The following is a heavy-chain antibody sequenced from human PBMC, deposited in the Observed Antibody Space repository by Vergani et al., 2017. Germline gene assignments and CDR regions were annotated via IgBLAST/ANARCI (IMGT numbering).Heavy chain of an antibody. Sequence: QMQLVQSGAEVKKPGASVKVSCKDSGYTFTGYYMHWVRQAPGQGLEWMGWINPNSRGTNYAQKFQGRVTMTRDTSISTAYMELSRLRSDDTAVYYCARGPPIRYFDKPAAGTCDYWGQGTLVTVSS. V-gene: IGHV1-2*02. CDR2: INPNSRGT. D-gene: IGHD3-9*01. CDR3: ARGPPIRYFDKPAAGTCDY. J-gene: IGHJ4*02. CDR1: GYTFTGYY.